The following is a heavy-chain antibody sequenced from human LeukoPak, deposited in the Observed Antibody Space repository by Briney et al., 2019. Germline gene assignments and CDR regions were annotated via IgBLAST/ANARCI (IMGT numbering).Heavy chain of an antibody. V-gene: IGHV3-33*01. CDR3: ARWSHVSGRWFLDN. J-gene: IGHJ4*02. Sequence: PGGSLRLSCAASGFSFTTYGMHWVRQAPGKGLEWLAVIWYDGDRKYYEDSVKGRFTISGDKSKNTLYLEMNSLRGEDTAVYYCARWSHVSGRWFLDNWGRGTLVSVSS. CDR1: GFSFTTYG. D-gene: IGHD3-10*01. CDR2: IWYDGDRK.